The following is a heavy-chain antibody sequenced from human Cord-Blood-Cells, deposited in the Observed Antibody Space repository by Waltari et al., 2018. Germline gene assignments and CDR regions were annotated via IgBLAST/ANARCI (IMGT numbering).Heavy chain of an antibody. V-gene: IGHV3-7*01. CDR2: RKQDGSEK. J-gene: IGHJ4*02. CDR1: GFTFSSYW. CDR3: ARERGSGSYYVLYYFDY. D-gene: IGHD1-26*01. Sequence: EVQLVESGGGLVQPGGSLRLSCAASGFTFSSYWMSWVRQAPGKGVGWVANRKQDGSEKYYVDSVKGRFTISRDNAKNSLYLQMNSLRAEDTAVYYCARERGSGSYYVLYYFDYWGQGTLVTVSS.